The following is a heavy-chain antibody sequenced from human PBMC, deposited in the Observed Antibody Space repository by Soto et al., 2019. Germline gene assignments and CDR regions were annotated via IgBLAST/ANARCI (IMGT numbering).Heavy chain of an antibody. CDR1: GFTFSSYA. CDR3: AKRGYSYGHDDY. D-gene: IGHD5-18*01. J-gene: IGHJ4*02. CDR2: ISGSGGST. V-gene: IGHV3-23*01. Sequence: EVQLLESGGGLVQPGGSLRLSCAASGFTFSSYAINWVRQAPGKGLEWVSAISGSGGSTYYADSVKGRFTISRDNSKNTLYLQMNSLRAEDTAVYYCAKRGYSYGHDDYWGQRTLVTVSS.